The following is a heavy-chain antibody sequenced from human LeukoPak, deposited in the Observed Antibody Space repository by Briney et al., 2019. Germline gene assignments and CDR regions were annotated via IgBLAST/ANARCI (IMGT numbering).Heavy chain of an antibody. CDR2: ISAYNGNT. CDR1: GYTFTSYG. D-gene: IGHD3-3*01. V-gene: IGHV1-18*01. Sequence: ASVNVSCKASGYTFTSYGISWVRQAPGQGLEWMGWISAYNGNTNYAQKLQGRVTMTTDTSTSTAYMDLRSLRSDDTAVYYCARGRLRFPPNWFDPWGQGTLVTVSS. J-gene: IGHJ5*02. CDR3: ARGRLRFPPNWFDP.